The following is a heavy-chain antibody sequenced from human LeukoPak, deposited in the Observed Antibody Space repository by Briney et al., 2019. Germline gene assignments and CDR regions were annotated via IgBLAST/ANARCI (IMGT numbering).Heavy chain of an antibody. D-gene: IGHD5-18*01. CDR1: GDSVSSNSAA. V-gene: IGHV6-1*01. CDR3: ARGTGEGYSYGRYYFDY. Sequence: SQTLSLTCAISGDSVSSNSAAWNWIRQSPSRGLEWLGRTYYRSKWYNDYAVSVKSRITINPDTSKNQFSLQLNSVTPEDTAVYYCARGTGEGYSYGRYYFDYWGQGTLVTVSS. CDR2: TYYRSKWYN. J-gene: IGHJ4*02.